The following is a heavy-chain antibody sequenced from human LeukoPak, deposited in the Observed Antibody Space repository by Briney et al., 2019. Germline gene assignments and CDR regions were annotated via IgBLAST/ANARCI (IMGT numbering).Heavy chain of an antibody. Sequence: SETLSLTCTVSGGSISSSSYYWGWIRQPPGKGLEWIGEINHSGSTNYNPSLKSRVTISVDTSKNQFSLKLSSVTAADTAVYYCARHRSFTMVRGVTNWFDPWGQGILVTVSS. CDR2: INHSGST. CDR1: GGSISSSSYY. D-gene: IGHD3-10*01. V-gene: IGHV4-39*01. CDR3: ARHRSFTMVRGVTNWFDP. J-gene: IGHJ5*02.